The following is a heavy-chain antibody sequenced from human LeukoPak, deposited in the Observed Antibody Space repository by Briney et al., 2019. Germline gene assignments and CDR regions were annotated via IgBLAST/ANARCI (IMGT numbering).Heavy chain of an antibody. V-gene: IGHV4-39*01. CDR2: MYYSGST. CDR1: GGSIRSSSYY. CDR3: ARQSAYGSGTAGY. D-gene: IGHD3-10*01. Sequence: SETLSLTCSVSGGSIRSSSYYWGWIRQPPGKGLEWIGSMYYSGSTYYNPPLKSRVTISVDTSKNQFSLKLSSVTAADTAVYYCARQSAYGSGTAGYWGQGTLVTVSS. J-gene: IGHJ4*02.